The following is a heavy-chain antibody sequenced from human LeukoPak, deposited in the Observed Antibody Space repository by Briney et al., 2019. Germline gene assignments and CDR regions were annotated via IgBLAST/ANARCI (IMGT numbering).Heavy chain of an antibody. Sequence: GGSLRLSCAASGFTIMNSAMNWVRQAPGKGLEWVSAINGTAINTDYADSVKGRFTISRDNSKNTLYLQMNTLRAEDTAVYYCAKGDLYVGFDYWGQGTLVTVSS. J-gene: IGHJ4*02. CDR2: INGTAINT. V-gene: IGHV3-23*01. D-gene: IGHD3-16*01. CDR1: GFTIMNSA. CDR3: AKGDLYVGFDY.